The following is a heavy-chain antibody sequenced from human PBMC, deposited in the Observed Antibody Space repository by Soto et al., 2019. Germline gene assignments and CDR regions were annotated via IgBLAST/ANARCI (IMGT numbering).Heavy chain of an antibody. Sequence: PSQTLSLTCAISGDSVSSNSAAWNWIRQSPSRGLEWLGRTYYRSKWYNDYAVSVKSRITINPDTSKNRFSLQLDSVTPEDTAVYYCAKEGALGSGYFRGDAFDIWGQGTMVTVS. CDR1: GDSVSSNSAA. CDR3: AKEGALGSGYFRGDAFDI. CDR2: TYYRSKWYN. V-gene: IGHV6-1*01. J-gene: IGHJ3*02. D-gene: IGHD3-22*01.